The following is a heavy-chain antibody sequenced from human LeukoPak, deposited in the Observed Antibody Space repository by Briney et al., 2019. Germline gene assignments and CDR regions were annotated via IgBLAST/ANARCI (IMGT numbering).Heavy chain of an antibody. V-gene: IGHV3-7*01. CDR1: GFTFSSSW. CDR2: IKEDGSEK. CDR3: ATDVGAD. Sequence: GGSLRLSCAAYGFTFSSSWMTWVRQTPGKGLEWVANIKEDGSEKYYVDSVKGRFTISRDNAKNSLYLQMNSLRAEDTALYYCATDVGADWGQGTMVTVSS. J-gene: IGHJ4*02.